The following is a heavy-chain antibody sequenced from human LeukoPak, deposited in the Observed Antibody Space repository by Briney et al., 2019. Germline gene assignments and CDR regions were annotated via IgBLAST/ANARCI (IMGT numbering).Heavy chain of an antibody. CDR2: IKQDGSEK. V-gene: IGHV3-7*01. J-gene: IGHJ4*02. Sequence: PGGSLRLSCAASGFTFSSYWMNWVRQAPGKGLEWVANIKQDGSEKYYVDSVKGRFTISRDNAKNSLNLQMNSLRAEDTAVYYCARDRGNWNSRPGYFFDYWGQGTLVTVSS. CDR3: ARDRGNWNSRPGYFFDY. D-gene: IGHD1-7*01. CDR1: GFTFSSYW.